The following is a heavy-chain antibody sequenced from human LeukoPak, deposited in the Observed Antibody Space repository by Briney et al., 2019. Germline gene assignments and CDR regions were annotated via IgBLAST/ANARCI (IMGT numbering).Heavy chain of an antibody. V-gene: IGHV4-39*07. CDR2: IYYSGST. Sequence: SETLSLTCTASGSSISSSSYYWGWMRQPPGNGLEWIGSIYYSGSTNYNPSLKSRVTIIVDTSKNQFSLNLNSVTAADTAVYFCARELDYYDSSGYYYLRWLDPWGQGTLVTVSS. D-gene: IGHD3-22*01. CDR1: GSSISSSSYY. J-gene: IGHJ5*02. CDR3: ARELDYYDSSGYYYLRWLDP.